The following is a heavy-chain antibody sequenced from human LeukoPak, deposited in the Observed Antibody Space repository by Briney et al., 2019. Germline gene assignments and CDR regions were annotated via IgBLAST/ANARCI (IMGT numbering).Heavy chain of an antibody. V-gene: IGHV4-61*02. Sequence: SETLSLTCTVSGGSISSGSYYWSWIRQPAGKGLEWIGRIYTSGSTNYNPSLKSRVTISVDTSKNQFSLKLSSVTAADTAVYYCARGRAAADDAFDIWGQGTMVTVSS. CDR2: IYTSGST. CDR1: GGSISSGSYY. D-gene: IGHD6-25*01. J-gene: IGHJ3*02. CDR3: ARGRAAADDAFDI.